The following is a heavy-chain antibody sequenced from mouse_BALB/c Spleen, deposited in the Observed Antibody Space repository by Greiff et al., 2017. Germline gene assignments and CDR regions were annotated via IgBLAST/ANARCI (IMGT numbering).Heavy chain of an antibody. V-gene: IGHV5-17*02. Sequence: EVQVVESGGGLVQPGGSRKLSCAASGFTFSSFGMHWVRQAPEKGLEWVAYISSGSSTIYYADTVKGRFTISRDNPKNTLFLQMTSLRSEDTAMYYCARGVTTATFAYWGQGILVTVSA. D-gene: IGHD1-2*01. CDR3: ARGVTTATFAY. CDR2: ISSGSSTI. CDR1: GFTFSSFG. J-gene: IGHJ3*01.